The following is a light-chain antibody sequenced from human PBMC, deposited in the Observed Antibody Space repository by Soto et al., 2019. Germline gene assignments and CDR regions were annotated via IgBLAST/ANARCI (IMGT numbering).Light chain of an antibody. V-gene: IGKV3-11*01. CDR2: DAS. J-gene: IGKJ1*01. CDR3: QQRSNWPWT. CDR1: QSVSNF. Sequence: EIVLTQSPATLSLSPGERATLSCRASQSVSNFLAWYQQKPGQAPRLLISDASNRATGIPGRFSGSGSGTDFSITISSLEPEDFAVYYCQQRSNWPWTFVQGTKVEIK.